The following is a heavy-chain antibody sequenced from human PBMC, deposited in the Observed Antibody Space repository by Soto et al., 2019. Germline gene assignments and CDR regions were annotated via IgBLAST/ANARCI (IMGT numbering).Heavy chain of an antibody. D-gene: IGHD3-22*01. CDR3: ANFYDLDAEYFQH. Sequence: EVQLLESGGGLVQPGGSLRLSCAASGFTFSSYAMSWVRQAPGKGLEWVSAISGSGGSTYYADSVKGRFTISRDNSKNTLYLQMNSLRAEDTAVYYSANFYDLDAEYFQHWGQGTLVTVSS. CDR2: ISGSGGST. CDR1: GFTFSSYA. V-gene: IGHV3-23*01. J-gene: IGHJ1*01.